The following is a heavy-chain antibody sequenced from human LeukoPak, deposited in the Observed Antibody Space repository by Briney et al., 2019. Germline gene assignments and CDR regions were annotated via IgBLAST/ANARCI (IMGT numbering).Heavy chain of an antibody. CDR2: IYYSGSN. CDR1: GRSISSYY. Sequence: SETLSLTCTVSGRSISSYYWSWVRQPPGKGLDWLGYIYYSGSNNYHRSLKSGVTISVDTSKNQFSLKLSSVTAADTAVYYCARLLSGYDHCYFDYWGQGTLVTVSS. CDR3: ARLLSGYDHCYFDY. D-gene: IGHD5-12*01. V-gene: IGHV4-59*01. J-gene: IGHJ4*02.